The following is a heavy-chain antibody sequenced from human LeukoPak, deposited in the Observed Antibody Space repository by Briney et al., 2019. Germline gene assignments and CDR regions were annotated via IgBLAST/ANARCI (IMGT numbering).Heavy chain of an antibody. CDR1: GFTFSSYA. D-gene: IGHD4-17*01. J-gene: IGHJ4*02. CDR3: AKDLTTVTTGRGNFDY. Sequence: GGSLRLSCAASGFTFSSYAMSWVRQAPGKGLEWVSGISYSGGTTYYADSVKGRFTISRDNSKNTVYLQMNSLRAEDPAVYYCAKDLTTVTTGRGNFDYWGQGTLVTVSS. V-gene: IGHV3-23*01. CDR2: ISYSGGTT.